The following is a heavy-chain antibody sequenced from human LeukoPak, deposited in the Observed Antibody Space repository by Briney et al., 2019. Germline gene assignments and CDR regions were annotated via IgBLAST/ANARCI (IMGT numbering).Heavy chain of an antibody. CDR3: ARREGGSYRNDAFDI. J-gene: IGHJ3*02. D-gene: IGHD1-26*01. Sequence: GESLKISCKGSGYSFTSYWIGWVRQMPGKGLEWMGIIYPGDSDTRYSPSFQGQVTISADKSISTAYLQWSSLKASDTAMYYCARREGGSYRNDAFDIWGQGTTVTVSS. CDR1: GYSFTSYW. CDR2: IYPGDSDT. V-gene: IGHV5-51*01.